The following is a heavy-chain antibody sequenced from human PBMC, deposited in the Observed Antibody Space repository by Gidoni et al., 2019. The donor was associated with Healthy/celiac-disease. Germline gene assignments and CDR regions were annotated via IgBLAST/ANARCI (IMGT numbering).Heavy chain of an antibody. V-gene: IGHV4-39*01. CDR1: GGSISSTSYY. J-gene: IGHJ4*02. CDR3: ARHAGYSDDY. Sequence: QLQLQESGPGLVKPSETLSLTCTVSGGSISSTSYYWGWLRQPPGKGLEWIGSIYYSGSTYYNPSLKSRVTISVDTSKNQFSLKLSSVTAADTAVYYCARHAGYSDDYWGQGTLVTVSS. CDR2: IYYSGST. D-gene: IGHD3-3*01.